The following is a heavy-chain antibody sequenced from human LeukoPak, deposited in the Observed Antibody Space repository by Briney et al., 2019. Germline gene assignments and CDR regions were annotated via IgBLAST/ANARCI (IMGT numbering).Heavy chain of an antibody. V-gene: IGHV3-48*01. D-gene: IGHD3-16*01. CDR2: ISTSSSTI. CDR3: ARDMKGISDAFDI. CDR1: GGSISSYY. J-gene: IGHJ3*02. Sequence: LTCTVSGGSISSYYWSWVRQAPGKGLEWVSYISTSSSTIYYADSVKGRFTISRDNAKNSLYLQMNSLRAEDTAVYYCARDMKGISDAFDIWGQGTMVTVSS.